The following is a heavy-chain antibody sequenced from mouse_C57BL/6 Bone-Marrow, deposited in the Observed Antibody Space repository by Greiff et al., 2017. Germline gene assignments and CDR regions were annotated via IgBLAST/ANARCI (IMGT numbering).Heavy chain of an antibody. CDR3: ARENGNYGY. CDR2: ISDGGSYT. V-gene: IGHV5-4*01. D-gene: IGHD2-1*01. CDR1: GFTFSSYA. Sequence: EVKLVESGGGLVKPGGSLKLSCAASGFTFSSYAMSWVRQTPEKRPEWVATISDGGSYTYYPDNVKGRFTISRDNAKNNLYLQMSHLKSEDTAMYYCARENGNYGYWGQGTTLTVSS. J-gene: IGHJ2*01.